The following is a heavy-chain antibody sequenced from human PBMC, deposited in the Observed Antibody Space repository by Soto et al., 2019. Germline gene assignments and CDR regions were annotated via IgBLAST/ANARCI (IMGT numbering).Heavy chain of an antibody. J-gene: IGHJ6*02. CDR1: GYSFTSYW. CDR2: IYPGDSDT. V-gene: IGHV5-51*01. Sequence: PGESLKISCKGSGYSFTSYWIGWVRQMPGKGLEWMGIIYPGDSDTRYSPSFQGQVTISADKSISTAYLQWSSLKASDTAMYYCASQYEDYYYCMNVWGQGTTVTVSS. CDR3: ASQYEDYYYCMNV. D-gene: IGHD2-8*01.